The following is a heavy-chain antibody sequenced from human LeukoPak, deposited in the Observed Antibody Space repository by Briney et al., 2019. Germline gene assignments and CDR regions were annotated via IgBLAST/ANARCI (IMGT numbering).Heavy chain of an antibody. V-gene: IGHV3-48*01. Sequence: GGSLRLSCGASGITFSSYSMNWVRQAPGKGLEWVSYISSSGSTKYYADSVKGRFTISRDNARNSLYLQMNSLRAEDTAVYYCAKDTTGTDPYYGMDVWGQGTTVTVSS. CDR3: AKDTTGTDPYYGMDV. J-gene: IGHJ6*02. D-gene: IGHD1-1*01. CDR1: GITFSSYS. CDR2: ISSSGSTK.